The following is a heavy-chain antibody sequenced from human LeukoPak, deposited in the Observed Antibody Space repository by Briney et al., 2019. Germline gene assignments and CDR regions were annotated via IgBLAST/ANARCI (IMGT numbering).Heavy chain of an antibody. CDR1: GFTFNDYA. J-gene: IGHJ1*01. Sequence: HPGGSLRLSCAASGFTFNDYAMHWVRQAPGKGLEWVSLISWDSGNTYYSDSVKGRFTISRDNSKNSLSLQMNSLRAEDTALYYCAKGPGAAVAKRYIQHWGQGTTVTVSS. CDR2: ISWDSGNT. D-gene: IGHD6-19*01. CDR3: AKGPGAAVAKRYIQH. V-gene: IGHV3-43D*03.